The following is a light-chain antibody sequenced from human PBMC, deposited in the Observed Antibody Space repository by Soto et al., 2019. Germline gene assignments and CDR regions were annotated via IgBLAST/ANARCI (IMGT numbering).Light chain of an antibody. V-gene: IGKV3D-20*02. J-gene: IGKJ4*01. CDR3: QHRSSWPLT. CDR1: QSVSSSY. Sequence: EIVLTQSPGTLSLSPGERATLSCRASQSVSSSYLAWYQQKPGQAPRLLIYVASIRATGIPARFSGSGSGTDFTLTISSLEPEDFAVYYCQHRSSWPLTFGGGTKVDIK. CDR2: VAS.